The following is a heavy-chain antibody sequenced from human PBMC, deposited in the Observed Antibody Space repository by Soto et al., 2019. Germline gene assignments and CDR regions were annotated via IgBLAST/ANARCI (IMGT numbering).Heavy chain of an antibody. CDR1: GFTFSSYG. D-gene: IGHD3-3*01. V-gene: IGHV3-30*18. J-gene: IGHJ4*02. Sequence: GGSLRLSCAASGFTFSSYGMHWVRQAPGKGLEWVAVISFDGSNKYYADSVKGRFTISRDNSKNTLYLQMNSLRAEDTAVYYCAKDYDYDFWSGYYDRYSNRTDYWGQGTLVTVSS. CDR2: ISFDGSNK. CDR3: AKDYDYDFWSGYYDRYSNRTDY.